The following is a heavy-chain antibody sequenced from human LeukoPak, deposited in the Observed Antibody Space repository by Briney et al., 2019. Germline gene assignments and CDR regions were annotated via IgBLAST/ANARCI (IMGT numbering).Heavy chain of an antibody. Sequence: ASVKVSCKASGYTFTSYDINWVRQAPGQGLEWMGWINPNSGGTNYAQKFQGRVTMTRDTSISTAYMELSRLRSDDTAVYYCARDPTGYCTNGVCYIAAYYMDVWGKGTTVTVSS. V-gene: IGHV1-2*02. CDR2: INPNSGGT. J-gene: IGHJ6*03. CDR1: GYTFTSYD. D-gene: IGHD2-8*01. CDR3: ARDPTGYCTNGVCYIAAYYMDV.